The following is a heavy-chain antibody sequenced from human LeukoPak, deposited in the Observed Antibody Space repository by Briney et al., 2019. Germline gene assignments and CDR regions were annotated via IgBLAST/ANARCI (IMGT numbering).Heavy chain of an antibody. V-gene: IGHV4-59*01. CDR1: GGSISSYY. J-gene: IGHJ4*02. CDR2: IYYSGST. CDR3: ARGGGSYYFDY. Sequence: SETLSLTCTVSGGSISSYYWSWIRQPPGKGLEWIGYIYYSGSTNYNPSLKSRVTISVDTSKNQFSLKLSSVTAADTAVYYCARGGGSYYFDYWGQGTLVIVSS. D-gene: IGHD1-26*01.